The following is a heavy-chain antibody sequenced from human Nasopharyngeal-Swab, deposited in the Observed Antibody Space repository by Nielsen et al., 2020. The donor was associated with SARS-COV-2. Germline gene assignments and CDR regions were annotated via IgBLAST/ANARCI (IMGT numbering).Heavy chain of an antibody. Sequence: GESLKISCAASGFISNYAMSWVRQAAGKGLEWVAGISGNGGATYYADSVQGRFTISIDNSKNTLALQMNSLRADDPAVYYCAKNPYSSSFYWFDPWGQGTLVTVSS. J-gene: IGHJ5*02. V-gene: IGHV3-23*01. CDR1: GFISNYA. D-gene: IGHD6-13*01. CDR3: AKNPYSSSFYWFDP. CDR2: ISGNGGAT.